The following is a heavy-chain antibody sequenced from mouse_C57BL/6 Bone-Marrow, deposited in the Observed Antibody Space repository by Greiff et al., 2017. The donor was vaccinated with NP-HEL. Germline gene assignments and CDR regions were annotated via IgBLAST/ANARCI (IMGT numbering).Heavy chain of an antibody. Sequence: EVNVVESGGGLVQPGGSLSLSCAASGFTFTDYYMSWVRQPPGKALEWLGFIRNKANGYTTEYSASVKGRFTISRDNSQSILYLQMNALRAEDSATYYCARGNPYFDYWGQGTTLTVSS. V-gene: IGHV7-3*01. CDR2: IRNKANGYTT. CDR3: ARGNPYFDY. CDR1: GFTFTDYY. J-gene: IGHJ2*01.